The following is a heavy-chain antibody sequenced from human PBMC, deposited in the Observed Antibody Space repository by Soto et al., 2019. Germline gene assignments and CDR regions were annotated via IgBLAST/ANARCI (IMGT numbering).Heavy chain of an antibody. Sequence: ASMKVSCKASGYTFTSYALHWGRQAPGQRPGGMGWINAGNGNTKYSQKFQGRVTITRDTSASTAYMELSSLRSEDTAVYYCASEYCGGDCYSAARYGMDVWGQGTTVTVSS. CDR3: ASEYCGGDCYSAARYGMDV. J-gene: IGHJ6*02. D-gene: IGHD2-21*02. CDR2: INAGNGNT. V-gene: IGHV1-3*01. CDR1: GYTFTSYA.